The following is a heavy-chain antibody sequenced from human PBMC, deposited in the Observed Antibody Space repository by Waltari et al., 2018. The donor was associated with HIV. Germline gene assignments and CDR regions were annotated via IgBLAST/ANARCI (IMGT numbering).Heavy chain of an antibody. CDR1: GFTFSSYG. CDR2: IRYDGSNK. Sequence: QVQLVESGGGVVQPGGSLRLSCAASGFTFSSYGMHWVRQAPGKGLEWVAFIRYDGSNKYYADSVKGRFTISRDNSKNTLYLQMNSLRAEDTAVYYCAKDNTWSQFDYWGQGTLVTVSS. D-gene: IGHD2-2*02. CDR3: AKDNTWSQFDY. V-gene: IGHV3-30*02. J-gene: IGHJ4*02.